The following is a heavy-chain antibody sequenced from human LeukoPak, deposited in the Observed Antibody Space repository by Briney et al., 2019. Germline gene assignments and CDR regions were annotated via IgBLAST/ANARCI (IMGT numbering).Heavy chain of an antibody. CDR3: AGGSYSFLYFDY. CDR1: GGSISSYY. D-gene: IGHD1-26*01. J-gene: IGHJ4*02. CDR2: IYYSGST. Sequence: SETLSLTCTVSGGSISSYYWSWIRQPPGEGLEWIGYIYYSGSTNYNPSLKSRVTISVDTSKNQFSLKLSSVTAADTAVYYCAGGSYSFLYFDYWGQGTLVTVSS. V-gene: IGHV4-59*01.